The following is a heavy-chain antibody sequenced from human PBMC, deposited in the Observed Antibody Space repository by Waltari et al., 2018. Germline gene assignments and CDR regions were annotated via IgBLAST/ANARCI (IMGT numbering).Heavy chain of an antibody. D-gene: IGHD2-2*01. J-gene: IGHJ3*02. CDR3: ARHARPDAFDI. CDR2: LTQSGST. V-gene: IGHV4-34*01. Sequence: QVQLQQWGAGLLKPSETLSLSCGVSGGSFSGYYWNWIRQPPGKGLEWIGELTQSGSTNYNSPLKSRVTISEDTTKNQFSLKLSSGTDADTAVYYCARHARPDAFDIWGQGTMVTVSS. CDR1: GGSFSGYY.